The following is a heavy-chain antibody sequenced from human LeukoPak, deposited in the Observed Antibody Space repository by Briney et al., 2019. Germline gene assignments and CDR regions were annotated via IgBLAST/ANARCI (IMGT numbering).Heavy chain of an antibody. V-gene: IGHV3-48*04. D-gene: IGHD6-13*01. CDR2: ISSSSSTI. Sequence: GGSLRLSCAASGFTLSTYSMNWVRQAPGKGLEWVSYISSSSSTIDYADSVKGRFTISRDNAKSSLFLQMNSLRAEDTALYYCVRGSSRWYRYWGQGTLVTVSS. CDR3: VRGSSRWYRY. CDR1: GFTLSTYS. J-gene: IGHJ4*02.